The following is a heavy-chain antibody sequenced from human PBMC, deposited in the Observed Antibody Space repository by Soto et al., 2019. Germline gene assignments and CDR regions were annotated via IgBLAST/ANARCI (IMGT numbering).Heavy chain of an antibody. J-gene: IGHJ5*02. D-gene: IGHD2-2*01. CDR2: ISGYNGNT. V-gene: IGHV1-18*01. Sequence: ASVKVSCKASGYIFINYGITWVRQAPGQGLEWMGWISGYNGNTKYADKLQGRVTVTTDTSTTTAYMELRSLRSDDTAVYYCARDEVPAANWLDRWGQGTQVTVSS. CDR3: ARDEVPAANWLDR. CDR1: GYIFINYG.